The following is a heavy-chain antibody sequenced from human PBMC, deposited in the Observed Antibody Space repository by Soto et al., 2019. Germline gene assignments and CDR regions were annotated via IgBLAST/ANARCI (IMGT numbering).Heavy chain of an antibody. Sequence: EVQLVESGGNLVQPGGSLRLSCAASGFTFSNYWMHWVRQAPGKGLLWVSRINADGSSTTYADSVKGRFTISRDNAKNTLYLEVNSLRAEDTAVYYCAGAPYYYFGMDVGGQGTTVTVSS. CDR3: AGAPYYYFGMDV. CDR1: GFTFSNYW. CDR2: INADGSST. V-gene: IGHV3-74*01. J-gene: IGHJ6*02.